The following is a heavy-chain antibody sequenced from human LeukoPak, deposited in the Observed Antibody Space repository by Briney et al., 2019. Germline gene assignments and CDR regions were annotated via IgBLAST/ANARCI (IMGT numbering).Heavy chain of an antibody. CDR2: IYPGDSDT. V-gene: IGHV5-51*01. J-gene: IGHJ5*02. D-gene: IGHD2-21*02. CDR1: GYSFTSYW. CDR3: ARHKRLAYCGGDCYNWFDP. Sequence: GESLKISCKGSGYSFTSYWIGWVRQMPGKGLEWMGIIYPGDSDTRYSPSFQGQVTISADKSISTAYLQWSSPKASDTAMYYCARHKRLAYCGGDCYNWFDPWGQGTLVTVSS.